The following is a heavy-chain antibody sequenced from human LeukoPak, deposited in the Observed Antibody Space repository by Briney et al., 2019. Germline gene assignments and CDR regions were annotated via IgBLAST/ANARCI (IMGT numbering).Heavy chain of an antibody. CDR2: IIPIFGTA. V-gene: IGHV1-69*05. Sequence: ASVKVSCKASGGTFSSYAISWVRQAPGQGLEWMGGIIPIFGTANYAQKFQGRVTMTRNTSISTAYMELSSLRSEDTAVYYCARGLHYYDSSGSFDYWGQGTLVTVSS. CDR3: ARGLHYYDSSGSFDY. J-gene: IGHJ4*02. CDR1: GGTFSSYA. D-gene: IGHD3-22*01.